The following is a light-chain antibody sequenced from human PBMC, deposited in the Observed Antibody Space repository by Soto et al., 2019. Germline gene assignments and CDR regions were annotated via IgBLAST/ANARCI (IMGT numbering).Light chain of an antibody. Sequence: DIQLTQSPSSLSASVGDRVIITCRASQTISSHLNCYQQKPGKAPKLLIYAASSLQSGVPSRFSGSGSGTDFTLTISSLQPEDFATYYCQQSYSTWTFGQGTKVDIK. CDR2: AAS. J-gene: IGKJ1*01. CDR3: QQSYSTWT. CDR1: QTISSH. V-gene: IGKV1-39*01.